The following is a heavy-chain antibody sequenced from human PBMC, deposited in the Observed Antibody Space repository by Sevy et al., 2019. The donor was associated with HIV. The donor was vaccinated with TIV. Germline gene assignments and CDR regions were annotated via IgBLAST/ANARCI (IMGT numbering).Heavy chain of an antibody. CDR3: ARASGYSSSWYIWYFDL. CDR2: INGDGSST. CDR1: GFTFSSYW. J-gene: IGHJ2*01. Sequence: GGSLRLSCAASGFTFSSYWMHWVRQAPGKGLVWVSRINGDGSSTSYGDSVKGRFTISRDNAKNTLYLKMNSLRAVDRAVYYCARASGYSSSWYIWYFDLWGRGTLVTVSS. V-gene: IGHV3-74*01. D-gene: IGHD6-13*01.